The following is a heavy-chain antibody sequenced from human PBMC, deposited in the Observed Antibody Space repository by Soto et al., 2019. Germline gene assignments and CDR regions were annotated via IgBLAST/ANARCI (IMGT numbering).Heavy chain of an antibody. CDR2: IYSGGST. D-gene: IGHD6-25*01. CDR1: GFTASSNY. CDR3: ARHAGYSSAFDY. J-gene: IGHJ4*02. V-gene: IGHV3-53*01. Sequence: PGGSLRLSCAASGFTASSNYMSWVRQAPGKGLEWVSVIYSGGSTYYADSVKGRFTISRDNSKNTLYLQMNSLRAEDTAVYYCARHAGYSSAFDYWGQGTLVTVSS.